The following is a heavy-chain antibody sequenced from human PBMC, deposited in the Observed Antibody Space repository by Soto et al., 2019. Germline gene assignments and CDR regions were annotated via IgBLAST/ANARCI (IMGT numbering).Heavy chain of an antibody. J-gene: IGHJ4*02. CDR1: GYTLTELS. V-gene: IGHV1-24*01. CDR2: FDPEDGET. Sequence: GASVKVSCKVSGYTLTELSMHWVRQAPGKGLEWMGGFDPEDGETIYAQKFQGRVTMTEDTSTDTAYMELSSLRSEDTAVYYCATVYSSSWYQGEYYFDYWGQGTLVTVSS. D-gene: IGHD6-13*01. CDR3: ATVYSSSWYQGEYYFDY.